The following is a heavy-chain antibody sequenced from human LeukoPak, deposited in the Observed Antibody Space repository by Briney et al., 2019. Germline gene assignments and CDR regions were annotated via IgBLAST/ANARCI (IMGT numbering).Heavy chain of an antibody. CDR3: ARLLDNDSSGDPDTFDM. CDR1: GGSISGHY. CDR2: IYYSGKT. J-gene: IGHJ3*02. Sequence: SETLSLTCAVSGGSISGHYWSWIRQPPGKGLEWIGYIYYSGKTYYGSSLRSRVTISVDTSKNHFSLKLPSVTAADTAVYYCARLLDNDSSGDPDTFDMWGQGTMVTVSS. V-gene: IGHV4-59*11. D-gene: IGHD3-22*01.